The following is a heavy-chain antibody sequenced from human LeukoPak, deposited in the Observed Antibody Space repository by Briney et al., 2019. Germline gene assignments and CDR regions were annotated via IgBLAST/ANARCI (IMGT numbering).Heavy chain of an antibody. CDR1: GFTFSTFG. Sequence: PGGSLRLSCAASGFTFSTFGMHWICQAPGKGLEWVAFIRYDGTNKQYLDSVKARFTISRDNSNNMLYLQMNSLRPEDTGVYYCAKDRAFGDYFESWGQGTLVTVSS. CDR2: IRYDGTNK. CDR3: AKDRAFGDYFES. D-gene: IGHD2-21*02. J-gene: IGHJ5*01. V-gene: IGHV3-30*02.